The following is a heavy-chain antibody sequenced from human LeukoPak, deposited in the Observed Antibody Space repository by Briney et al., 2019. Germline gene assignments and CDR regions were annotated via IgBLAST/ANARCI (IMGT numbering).Heavy chain of an antibody. J-gene: IGHJ4*02. D-gene: IGHD1-26*01. CDR2: ISPSGDTA. CDR3: AKREAPYFFDY. Sequence: GESLRLSCGASGFTFSSSAMSWVRQAPGKGLEWVSRISPSGDTAYYASSVKGRFTNSRDNSKNTLYLQMNSLRAEDTAVYYCAKREAPYFFDYWGQGTLVTVSS. CDR1: GFTFSSSA. V-gene: IGHV3-23*01.